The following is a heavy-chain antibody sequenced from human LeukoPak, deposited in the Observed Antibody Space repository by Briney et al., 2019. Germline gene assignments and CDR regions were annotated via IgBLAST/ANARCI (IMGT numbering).Heavy chain of an antibody. V-gene: IGHV3-7*01. CDR3: AGPHYFDY. J-gene: IGHJ4*02. CDR1: GLTLSNYW. CDR2: IKQDGSEK. Sequence: GGSLRLSCTASGLTLSNYWMIWVRQAPGKGLQWVAKIKQDGSEKYYVDSVKGRFTISRDNSKNTLYLQMNSLRAEDTAVYYCAGPHYFDYWGQGTLVTVSS.